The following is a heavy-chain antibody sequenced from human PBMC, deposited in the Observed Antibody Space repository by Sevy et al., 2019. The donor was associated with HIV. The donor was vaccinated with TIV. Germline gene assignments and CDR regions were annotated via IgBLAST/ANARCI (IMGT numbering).Heavy chain of an antibody. V-gene: IGHV5-10-1*01. CDR3: ARLDSSSPALYYYYGMDV. CDR1: GYSFTSYW. CDR2: IDPSDSYT. D-gene: IGHD6-6*01. Sequence: GESLKISCKGSGYSFTSYWISWVRQMPGKGLEWMGRIDPSDSYTNYSPSFQGHVTISADMSISTAYLQWSSLKASDTAMYYCARLDSSSPALYYYYGMDVWGQGTTVTVSS. J-gene: IGHJ6*02.